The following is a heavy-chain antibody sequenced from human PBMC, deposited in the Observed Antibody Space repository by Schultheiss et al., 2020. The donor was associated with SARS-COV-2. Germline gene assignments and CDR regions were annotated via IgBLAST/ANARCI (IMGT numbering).Heavy chain of an antibody. CDR2: ITSSSTTA. CDR1: GFSFSNFY. V-gene: IGHV3-11*03. J-gene: IGHJ6*03. Sequence: GGSLRLSCAASGFSFSNFYMSWIRQAPGKGLEWVSTITSSSTTAIYTDSVKGRFTISRDNAKNSLYLQMNGLRAEDTAVYYCARKSFYYMDVWGKGTTVTVSS. CDR3: ARKSFYYMDV.